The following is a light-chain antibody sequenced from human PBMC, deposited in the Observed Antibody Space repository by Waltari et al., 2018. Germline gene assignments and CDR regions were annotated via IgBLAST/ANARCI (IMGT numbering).Light chain of an antibody. CDR3: QQSYSTPRT. Sequence: IQMTLSPSSLSASVRDRVTITCRESQSISSYLNWYQQKPGKAPKLLIYAASSLQSGVPSRCSGSGSGTDFTLTISSLQPEDFATYYCQQSYSTPRTFGGGTKVEIK. CDR1: QSISSY. J-gene: IGKJ4*01. CDR2: AAS. V-gene: IGKV1-39*01.